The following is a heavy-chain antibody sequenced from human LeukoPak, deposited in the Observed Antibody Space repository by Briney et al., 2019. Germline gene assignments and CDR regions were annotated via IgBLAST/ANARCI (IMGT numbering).Heavy chain of an antibody. J-gene: IGHJ2*01. CDR2: IYHSGRT. V-gene: IGHV4-38-2*02. CDR3: ARESPVYSRYWYFDL. Sequence: SETLSLTCTVSGYSIRSDYYWGWIRQSPGKGMEWIGTIYHSGRTYFNPSLKSRLTISVDTSKNQLSLKLSAMTAADTAVYYCARESPVYSRYWYFDLWGRGTLVTVSS. CDR1: GYSIRSDYY. D-gene: IGHD2-21*01.